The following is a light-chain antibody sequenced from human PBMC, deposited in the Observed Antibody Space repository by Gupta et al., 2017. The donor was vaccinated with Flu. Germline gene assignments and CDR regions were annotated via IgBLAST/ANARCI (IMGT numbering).Light chain of an antibody. Sequence: QPVLTQPPSSSASPGESARLTSTLPSDINLGSDNIYCYQQKPGSLPRYHLYYYSDSDKAQGSGVPSSLSGSTDASANAEIVLIPALESEDEADYYCMMWPSNGYWVFGGGTKLTVL. CDR2: YYSDSDK. CDR1: SDINLGSDN. CDR3: MMWPSNGYWV. V-gene: IGLV5-37*01. J-gene: IGLJ3*02.